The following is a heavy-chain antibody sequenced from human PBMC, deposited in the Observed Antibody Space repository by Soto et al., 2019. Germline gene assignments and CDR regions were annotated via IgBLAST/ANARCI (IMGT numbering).Heavy chain of an antibody. J-gene: IGHJ5*02. CDR2: IYYSGST. V-gene: IGHV4-39*01. CDR1: GGSISSSSYY. Sequence: SETLSLTCTVSGGSISSSSYYWGWIRQPPGKGLEWIGSIYYSGSTYYNPSLKSRVTISVGTSKNQFSLKLSSVTAADTAVYYCARQPNLWFGELKNWFDPWGQGTLVTVSS. CDR3: ARQPNLWFGELKNWFDP. D-gene: IGHD3-10*01.